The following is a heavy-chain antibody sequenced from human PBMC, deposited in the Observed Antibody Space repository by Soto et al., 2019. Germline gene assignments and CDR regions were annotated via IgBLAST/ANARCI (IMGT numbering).Heavy chain of an antibody. CDR1: GFRVTNAW. Sequence: GGSLRLSCAALGFRVTNAWMNWVRQDPGKGLEWVGRIKRKSDGGTIDYAAPVRGRFTISRDDSENTMYLQMNSLEIEDTAVYYCTTSPGGAPDPYFFDHWGQGTLVTVSS. J-gene: IGHJ4*02. D-gene: IGHD3-16*01. CDR3: TTSPGGAPDPYFFDH. CDR2: IKRKSDGGTI. V-gene: IGHV3-15*07.